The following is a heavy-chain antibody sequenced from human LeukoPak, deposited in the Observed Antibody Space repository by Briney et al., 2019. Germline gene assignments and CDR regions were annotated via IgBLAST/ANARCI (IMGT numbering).Heavy chain of an antibody. CDR2: INSDGSST. Sequence: GGSLRLSCAASGFTFSSYWMHWVRQAPGKGLVWVSRINSDGSSTNYADSVKGRFTISRDNSKNTLYLQMNSLRAEDTAVYYCATLRVVVSLSDAFDIWGQGTMVTVSS. CDR1: GFTFSSYW. CDR3: ATLRVVVSLSDAFDI. V-gene: IGHV3-74*01. J-gene: IGHJ3*02. D-gene: IGHD2-21*01.